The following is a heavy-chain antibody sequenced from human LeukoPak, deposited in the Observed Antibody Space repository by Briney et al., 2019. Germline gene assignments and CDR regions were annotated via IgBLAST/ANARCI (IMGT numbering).Heavy chain of an antibody. D-gene: IGHD6-25*01. Sequence: GGSLRVSCVASGFTFNGYVMRWVRQAPGKGLDWVSGISESGDIKIYAESVKGRFTISRDNSKNTLYLQMNSLRVEDTAIYYCTQVNGGAAIDTKYFQHWGPGTLVTVSS. CDR1: GFTFNGYV. J-gene: IGHJ1*01. CDR3: TQVNGGAAIDTKYFQH. V-gene: IGHV3-23*01. CDR2: ISESGDIK.